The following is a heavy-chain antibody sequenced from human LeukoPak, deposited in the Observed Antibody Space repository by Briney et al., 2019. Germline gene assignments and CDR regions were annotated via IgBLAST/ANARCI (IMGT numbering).Heavy chain of an antibody. J-gene: IGHJ3*02. V-gene: IGHV1-46*01. D-gene: IGHD1-26*01. CDR1: GYTFTSYY. Sequence: GASVKVSCKASGYTFTSYYMHWVRQAPGQGLEWMGIINPSGGSTSYAQKFQGRVTMTRDTSTSTVYMELSSLRSEDTAVYYCARDPYWGATRWAFDIWGQGTMVTVSS. CDR2: INPSGGST. CDR3: ARDPYWGATRWAFDI.